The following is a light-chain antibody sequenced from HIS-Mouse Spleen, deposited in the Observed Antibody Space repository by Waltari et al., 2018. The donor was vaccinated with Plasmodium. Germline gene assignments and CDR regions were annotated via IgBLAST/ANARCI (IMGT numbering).Light chain of an antibody. CDR2: KNS. Sequence: SYELTQPPAVSVSSGQTARIPCPGDALPKKYAYWYQQKPGQAPVLVIYKNSERPSGIPERFSGSSSGTTVTLTISGAQAEDEADYYCQSADSSGTYQVFGGGTKLTVL. CDR1: ALPKKY. V-gene: IGLV3-25*03. J-gene: IGLJ2*01. CDR3: QSADSSGTYQV.